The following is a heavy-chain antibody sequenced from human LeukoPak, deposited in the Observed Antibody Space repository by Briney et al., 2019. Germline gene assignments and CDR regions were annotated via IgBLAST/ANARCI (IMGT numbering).Heavy chain of an antibody. CDR1: GFTLSSYA. D-gene: IGHD3-3*01. CDR2: FRGNGKTT. Sequence: PGRSLRLSCAVSGFTLSSYAMSWVRQAPGKVLEWVSLFRGNGKTTYYADSVKGRFTISRDNSKNSLYLQMNSLESDDTALYYCAKEGGTMFFDSWGQGTLVTVSS. CDR3: AKEGGTMFFDS. J-gene: IGHJ5*01. V-gene: IGHV3-43*02.